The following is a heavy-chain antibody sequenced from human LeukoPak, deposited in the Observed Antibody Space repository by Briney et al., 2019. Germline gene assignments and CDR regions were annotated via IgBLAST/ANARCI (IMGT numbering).Heavy chain of an antibody. CDR3: ARKLLWFGAPFDY. Sequence: SETLSLTCAVYGGSFSGYYWSWIRQPPGKGLEWIGEINHSGSTNYNPSLKSRVTISVDTSKNQFSLKLRSVTAADTAVYYCARKLLWFGAPFDYWGQGTLVTVSS. V-gene: IGHV4-34*01. CDR1: GGSFSGYY. CDR2: INHSGST. J-gene: IGHJ4*02. D-gene: IGHD3-10*01.